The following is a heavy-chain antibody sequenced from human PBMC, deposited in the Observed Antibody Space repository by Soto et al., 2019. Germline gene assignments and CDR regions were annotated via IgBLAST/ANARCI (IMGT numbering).Heavy chain of an antibody. Sequence: SETLSLTCTVSGGSVGSGAYYWTWIRQRPGKGLEWIGYIYYNGSTYYSPSLKSRLSISLDTSKNQFSLRLSSVTAADTAMYYCARARLRAVYAFDIWGQGTMVTVSS. CDR2: IYYNGST. V-gene: IGHV4-31*03. D-gene: IGHD5-12*01. CDR1: GGSVGSGAYY. CDR3: ARARLRAVYAFDI. J-gene: IGHJ3*02.